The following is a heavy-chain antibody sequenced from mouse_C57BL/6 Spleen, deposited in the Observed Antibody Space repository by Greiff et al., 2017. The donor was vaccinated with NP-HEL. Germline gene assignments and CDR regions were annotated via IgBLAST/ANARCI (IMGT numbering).Heavy chain of an antibody. Sequence: VQLQQSGPELVKPGASVKISCKASGYAFSSSWMNWVKQRPGKGLEWIGRIYPGDGDTNYNGKFKGKATLTADKSSSTAYMQLSSLTSEDSAVYFCARNDYYYGNWYFDVWGTGTTVTVSS. CDR1: GYAFSSSW. CDR2: IYPGDGDT. CDR3: ARNDYYYGNWYFDV. V-gene: IGHV1-82*01. D-gene: IGHD1-1*01. J-gene: IGHJ1*03.